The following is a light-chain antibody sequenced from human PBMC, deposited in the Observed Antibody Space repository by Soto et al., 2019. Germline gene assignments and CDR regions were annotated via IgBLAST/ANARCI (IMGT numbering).Light chain of an antibody. Sequence: QSALTRPASVSGSPGQSITISCTGTSSDVGTYHLVSWYQQHPGKAPKLMIYEVSKRPSGVSNRFSGSKSGNTASLTISGLQAEDEADYYCCSYAGSSTYVFGVGTKLTVL. V-gene: IGLV2-23*02. CDR1: SSDVGTYHL. J-gene: IGLJ1*01. CDR2: EVS. CDR3: CSYAGSSTYV.